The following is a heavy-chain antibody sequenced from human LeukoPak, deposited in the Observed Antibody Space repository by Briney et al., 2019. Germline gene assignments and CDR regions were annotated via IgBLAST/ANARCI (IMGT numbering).Heavy chain of an antibody. D-gene: IGHD3-3*01. Sequence: ASVKVSCKASGYTFTSYGISWVRQAPGQGLEWMGWISAYNGNTNYAQKLQGRVTMTTDTSTSTAYMELRSLRSDDTAVYYCARPNYDFWSGYYWFDPWGQGTLVTVSS. CDR3: ARPNYDFWSGYYWFDP. V-gene: IGHV1-18*01. CDR2: ISAYNGNT. J-gene: IGHJ5*02. CDR1: GYTFTSYG.